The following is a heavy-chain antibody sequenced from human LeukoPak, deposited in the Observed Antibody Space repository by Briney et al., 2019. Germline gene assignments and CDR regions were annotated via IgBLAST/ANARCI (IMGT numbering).Heavy chain of an antibody. CDR3: AKDPGQDSSSWYYFDY. D-gene: IGHD6-13*01. CDR2: ISSSSSTT. V-gene: IGHV3-48*01. CDR1: GFTFSSYS. Sequence: PGGSLRLSCAASGFTFSSYSMNWVRQAPGKGLEWVSYISSSSSTTYYADSVKGRFTISRDNSKSTLYLQMNSLRAEDTAVYYCAKDPGQDSSSWYYFDYWGQGTLVTVSS. J-gene: IGHJ4*02.